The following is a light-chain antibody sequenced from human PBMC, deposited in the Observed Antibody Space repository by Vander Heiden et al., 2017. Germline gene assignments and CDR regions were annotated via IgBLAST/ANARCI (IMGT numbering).Light chain of an antibody. V-gene: IGLV2-14*01. Sequence: QSALTQPDSVSGSPGPSITISCSGRSSDIGDYNYVSWYQQRPGEAPKLIIYGVSNRPSGVSDRFSGSKSGSTASLTISGLQTGDEANYYCSSFTTTATFVVFGGGTKLSVL. CDR2: GVS. CDR1: SSDIGDYNY. J-gene: IGLJ2*01. CDR3: SSFTTTATFVV.